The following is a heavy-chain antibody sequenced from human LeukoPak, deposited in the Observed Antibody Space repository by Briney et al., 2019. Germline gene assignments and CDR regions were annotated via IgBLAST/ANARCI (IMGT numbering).Heavy chain of an antibody. D-gene: IGHD2-15*01. CDR2: IYSGGST. J-gene: IGHJ6*02. CDR1: GFTVSSNY. CDR3: ARDFRSGTDPYYYYGMDV. Sequence: GGSLRLSCAASGFTVSSNYMSWVRQAPGKGLEWVSVIYSGGSTYYADSVKGRFTISRDNSKNTLYLQMNSLRAEDTAVYYCARDFRSGTDPYYYYGMDVWGQGTTVTVSS. V-gene: IGHV3-53*01.